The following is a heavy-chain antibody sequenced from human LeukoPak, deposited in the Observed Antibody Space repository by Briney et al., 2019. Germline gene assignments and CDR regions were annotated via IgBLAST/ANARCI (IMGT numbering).Heavy chain of an antibody. V-gene: IGHV3-48*02. CDR2: ISSGSSTI. CDR1: EFTFNTYG. J-gene: IGHJ6*02. Sequence: GGSLRLSCAAAEFTFNTYGMHWVRQAPGTGLEWVSYISSGSSTIYYADSLKGRFTISRDNAKNSLYMQMNSLRDEDTAVYYCARWYYGMDVWGQGTTVTVSS. CDR3: ARWYYGMDV.